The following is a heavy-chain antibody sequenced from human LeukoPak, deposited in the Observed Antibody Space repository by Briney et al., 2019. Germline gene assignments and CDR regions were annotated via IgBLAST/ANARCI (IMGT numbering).Heavy chain of an antibody. CDR2: ISWNSGSI. Sequence: GGSLRLSCAVSGFTFDDYAMHWVRQAPGKGLEWVSGISWNSGSIGYADSVKGRFTIPRDNAKNSLYLQMNSLRAEDTALYYCAKNGGPLEMATIRSYFDYWGQGTLVTVSS. V-gene: IGHV3-9*01. CDR3: AKNGGPLEMATIRSYFDY. CDR1: GFTFDDYA. D-gene: IGHD5-12*01. J-gene: IGHJ4*02.